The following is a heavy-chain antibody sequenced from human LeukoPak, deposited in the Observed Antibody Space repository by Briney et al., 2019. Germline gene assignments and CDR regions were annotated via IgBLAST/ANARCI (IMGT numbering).Heavy chain of an antibody. CDR3: TRPGGGTSRSLPNDYFDP. V-gene: IGHV5-51*01. J-gene: IGHJ5*02. Sequence: GESLKISCKGSGYRFTSYWIAWVRQMPGKGLEWMGIIYPGDSDTRYSPSFQGQVTISTDKSISTAYLQWSSLKASDTAIYYCTRPGGGTSRSLPNDYFDPWGQGTLVTVSS. CDR1: GYRFTSYW. CDR2: IYPGDSDT. D-gene: IGHD1-26*01.